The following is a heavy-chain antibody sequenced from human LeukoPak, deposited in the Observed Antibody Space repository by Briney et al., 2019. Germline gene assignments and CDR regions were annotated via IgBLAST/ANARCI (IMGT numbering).Heavy chain of an antibody. D-gene: IGHD6-19*01. J-gene: IGHJ4*02. CDR3: ARDRSSGWYQAFGY. CDR2: ISSSGSTI. Sequence: GGSLRLSCAASGFTFSGYYMNWIRQAPGKGLEWVSYISSSGSTIYYADSVKGRFTISRDNAKNSLYLQMNSLRAEDTAVYYCARDRSSGWYQAFGYWGQGTLVTVSS. CDR1: GFTFSGYY. V-gene: IGHV3-11*04.